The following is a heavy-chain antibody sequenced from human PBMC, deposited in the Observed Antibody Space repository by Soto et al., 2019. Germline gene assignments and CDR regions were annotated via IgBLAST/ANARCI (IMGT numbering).Heavy chain of an antibody. CDR3: ERKMPGWYPLKGFDT. CDR1: GYTFTSYD. V-gene: IGHV1-18*01. CDR2: ISAYNGNT. J-gene: IGHJ5*02. D-gene: IGHD6-19*01. Sequence: QVQLVQSGAEVKKPGASVKVSCKASGYTFTSYDISWVRQAPGQGLEWMGWISAYNGNTNYAQKLQGRVTMTTDTSTSTAYMELRSLNSDDTAVYYCERKMPGWYPLKGFDTWGQGTLVTVSS.